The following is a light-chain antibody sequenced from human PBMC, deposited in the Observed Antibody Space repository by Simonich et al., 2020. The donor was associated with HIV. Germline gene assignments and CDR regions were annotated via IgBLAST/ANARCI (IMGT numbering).Light chain of an antibody. CDR3: SSYTTTSTWV. Sequence: QSALTQPASVSGSPGPSITISCPGTSSDVGSYHYVSWYQQHPGKAPNLMIYDVSNRPSGVSNRFAGSKSGNTASLTISGLQAEDEADYYCSSYTTTSTWVFGGGTKLTVL. J-gene: IGLJ3*02. CDR2: DVS. CDR1: SSDVGSYHY. V-gene: IGLV2-14*03.